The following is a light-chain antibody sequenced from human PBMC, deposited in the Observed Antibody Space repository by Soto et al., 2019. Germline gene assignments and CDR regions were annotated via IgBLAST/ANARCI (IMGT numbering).Light chain of an antibody. Sequence: QSVLTQPASVSGSPGQSITISCTGTSSDVGGYNFVSWYQQHPGKAPKLMIYEDSNRPSGVSNRFSGSKSGNTASLTISGLQAEDEADYYCSSYINSSTLVFGGGTKLTVL. J-gene: IGLJ3*02. CDR2: EDS. V-gene: IGLV2-14*01. CDR1: SSDVGGYNF. CDR3: SSYINSSTLV.